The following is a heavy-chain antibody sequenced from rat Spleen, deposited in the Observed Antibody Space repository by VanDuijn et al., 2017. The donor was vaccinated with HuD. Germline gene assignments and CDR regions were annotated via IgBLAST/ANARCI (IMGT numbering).Heavy chain of an antibody. D-gene: IGHD5-1*01. CDR2: ISNDVGNT. CDR1: GFSFSDYY. J-gene: IGHJ2*01. V-gene: IGHV5-20*01. CDR3: ATTWELDY. Sequence: EVQLVESGGGLVQPGRSLKLSCAASGFSFSDYYMAWVRQAPTKGLEWVASISNDVGNTYYRDSVKGRFTISRDNAKSSLYLQMDSLRSEDTATYYFATTWELDYWGQGVMVTVSS.